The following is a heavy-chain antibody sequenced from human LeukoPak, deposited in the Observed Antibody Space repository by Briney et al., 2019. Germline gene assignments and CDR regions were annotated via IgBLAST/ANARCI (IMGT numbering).Heavy chain of an antibody. CDR3: AKGQELDDGVFDS. D-gene: IGHD1-1*01. CDR2: ISGSGGAT. Sequence: GSLRLSCAASGFTFSSYAMGWVRQAPGKGLEWVSGISGSGGATYYADSVKGRFTISRDNSRNTLHLQMNSLRGEDSAIYYCAKGQELDDGVFDSWGQGTLVTVSS. V-gene: IGHV3-23*01. J-gene: IGHJ4*02. CDR1: GFTFSSYA.